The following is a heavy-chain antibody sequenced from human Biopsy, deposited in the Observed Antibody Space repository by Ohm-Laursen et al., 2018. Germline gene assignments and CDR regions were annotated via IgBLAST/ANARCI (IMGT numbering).Heavy chain of an antibody. V-gene: IGHV4-59*01. CDR1: GGSISSDW. D-gene: IGHD2/OR15-2a*01. CDR3: TRATNSTGWPYYDFYGMDI. Sequence: SETLSLTCAVSGGSISSDWWSWIRQTPGKGLEWIGDVYYSGTTTYNPSLRSRFTISVDTSINQISLRLQSVTASDTAIYYCTRATNSTGWPYYDFYGMDIWGQGTTVTVSS. J-gene: IGHJ6*02. CDR2: VYYSGTT.